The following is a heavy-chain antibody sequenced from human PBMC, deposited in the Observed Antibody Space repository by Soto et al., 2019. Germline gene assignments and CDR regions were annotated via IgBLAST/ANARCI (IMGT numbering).Heavy chain of an antibody. CDR1: GGSMRTSTYY. CDR3: ARNHCSGGSCYSRAWYMDV. CDR2: IYYSGST. D-gene: IGHD2-15*01. Sequence: SETLSLTCTVTGGSMRTSTYYWGWIRQPPGKGLEWIGSIYYSGSTYYNPSLKSRVTISIDTSKNQFSLTLSSVTAADTAVYYCARNHCSGGSCYSRAWYMDVWGKGTTVT. J-gene: IGHJ6*03. V-gene: IGHV4-39*01.